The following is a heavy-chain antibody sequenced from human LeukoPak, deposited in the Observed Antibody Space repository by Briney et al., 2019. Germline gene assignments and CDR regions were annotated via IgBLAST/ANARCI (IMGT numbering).Heavy chain of an antibody. D-gene: IGHD1-7*01. V-gene: IGHV5-51*01. Sequence: GESLKISCKGSGYSFTSYWIGWVRQMPGKGLEWMGIIYPGDSDTRYSPSFQGQVTISADKSISTAYLQWSSLKASDTAMYYRASLRGITGTTWWFDPWGQGTLVTVSS. CDR2: IYPGDSDT. J-gene: IGHJ5*02. CDR3: ASLRGITGTTWWFDP. CDR1: GYSFTSYW.